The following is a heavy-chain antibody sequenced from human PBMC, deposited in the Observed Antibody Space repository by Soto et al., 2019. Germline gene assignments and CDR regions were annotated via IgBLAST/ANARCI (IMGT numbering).Heavy chain of an antibody. CDR1: GYVFTGYN. D-gene: IGHD3-3*01. V-gene: IGHV1-46*01. CDR2: INPSGAST. J-gene: IGHJ6*02. Sequence: QVQLVQSGAEVRKPGASVKLSCKASGYVFTGYNMHRVRQAPGQGLEWKGIINPSGASTNYAQKFQGRVTMTRDTSTSTVYVEVSSLRSEDTAIYYCGRDWGFWNGPYGMDVWGQGTTVTVSS. CDR3: GRDWGFWNGPYGMDV.